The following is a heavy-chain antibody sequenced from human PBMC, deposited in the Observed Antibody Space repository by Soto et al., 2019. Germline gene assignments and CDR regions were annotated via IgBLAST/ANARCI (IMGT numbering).Heavy chain of an antibody. CDR2: IYSGGST. CDR3: LCTRLSVAGLAD. Sequence: EVPLVESGGGLVQPGGSLRLSCAASGFTGSSNYMHWVRQAPGKGLEWVSVIYSGGSTYYADSVKGRFTVSRDNSKNIIYLQMNSLRAEDTAVYYCLCTRLSVAGLADWGQGTLVTVSS. J-gene: IGHJ4*02. V-gene: IGHV3-66*01. CDR1: GFTGSSNY. D-gene: IGHD6-19*01.